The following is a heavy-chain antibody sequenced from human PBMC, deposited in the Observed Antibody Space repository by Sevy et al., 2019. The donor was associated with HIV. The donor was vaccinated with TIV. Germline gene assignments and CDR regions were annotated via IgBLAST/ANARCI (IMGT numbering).Heavy chain of an antibody. V-gene: IGHV4-59*01. J-gene: IGHJ4*02. D-gene: IGHD1-26*01. Sequence: SETLSLTCTVSGGSISDYCWNWIRLTPEKGLEWIGSTDNTRGAKYNPSLKSRVTISIDTSKKQFSLRLNSVTAADTAVYYCARDAFQERSREKDGFDYWGQGTLVTVSS. CDR1: GGSISDYC. CDR2: TDNTRGA. CDR3: ARDAFQERSREKDGFDY.